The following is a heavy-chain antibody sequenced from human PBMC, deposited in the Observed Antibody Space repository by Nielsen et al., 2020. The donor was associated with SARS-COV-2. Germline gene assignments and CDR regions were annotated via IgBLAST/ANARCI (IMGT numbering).Heavy chain of an antibody. CDR1: GGSFSGYY. Sequence: SQTLSLTCAVYGGSFSGYYWSWIRQPPGKGLEWIGEINHSGSTNYNPPLKSRVTISVDTSKNQFSLKLSSVTAADTAVYYCARDGIAVAGTGGFDYWGQGTLVAVSS. V-gene: IGHV4-34*01. D-gene: IGHD6-19*01. CDR3: ARDGIAVAGTGGFDY. J-gene: IGHJ4*02. CDR2: INHSGST.